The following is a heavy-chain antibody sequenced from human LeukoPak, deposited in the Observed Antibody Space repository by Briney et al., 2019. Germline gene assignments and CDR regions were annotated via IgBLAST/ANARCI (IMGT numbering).Heavy chain of an antibody. D-gene: IGHD4-17*01. CDR3: ARQVYGDYPYYFDY. V-gene: IGHV4-59*01. Sequence: SETLSLTCTVSGGSISRYYWSWIRQPPGKGLEWIGYKDYSGSTNYNRSLKSRVTISVDTSKNQFSLKLSSVTAADTAVYYCARQVYGDYPYYFDYWGQGTLVTVSS. J-gene: IGHJ4*02. CDR2: KDYSGST. CDR1: GGSISRYY.